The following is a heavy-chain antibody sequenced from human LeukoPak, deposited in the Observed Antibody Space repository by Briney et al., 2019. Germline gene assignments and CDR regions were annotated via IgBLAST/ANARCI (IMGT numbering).Heavy chain of an antibody. CDR2: IYPGDSEV. D-gene: IGHD1-1*01. V-gene: IGHV5-51*01. CDR3: ARQPTTSFDP. CDR1: GSSFSSYW. J-gene: IGHJ5*02. Sequence: AGESLQISCKASGSSFSSYWIGWVRQLPGKGLEWMGIIYPGDSEVRYRPPFQGKVTISADKSINTAYLQWSSLKASDTAMYYCARQPTTSFDPWGQGTLVTVSS.